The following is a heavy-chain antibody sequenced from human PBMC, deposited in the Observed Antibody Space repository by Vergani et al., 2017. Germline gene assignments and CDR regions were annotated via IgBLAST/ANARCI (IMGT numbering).Heavy chain of an antibody. V-gene: IGHV3-72*01. CDR3: ARALASVYDFWSGYSDY. Sequence: EVQLVESGGGLVQPGGSLRLSCAASGFTFSDHYMDWVRQAPGKGLEWVGRTRNKANSYTTEYAASVKGRFTISRDDSKNSLYLQMNSLKTEDTAVYYCARALASVYDFWSGYSDYWGQGTLVTVSS. J-gene: IGHJ4*02. D-gene: IGHD3-3*01. CDR1: GFTFSDHY. CDR2: TRNKANSYTT.